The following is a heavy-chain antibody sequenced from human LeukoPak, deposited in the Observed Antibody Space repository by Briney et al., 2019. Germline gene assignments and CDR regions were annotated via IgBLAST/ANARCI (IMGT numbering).Heavy chain of an antibody. D-gene: IGHD5-24*01. CDR2: INHSGST. CDR1: GGSFSGYY. J-gene: IGHJ4*02. Sequence: SETLSLTCAVYGGSFSGYYWSWIRQPPGKGLEWIGEINHSGSTNYNPSLKSRVTISVDTSKNQFSLKLSSVTAADTAVYYCARSPLGRWLQHFDYWGQGTLVTVSS. CDR3: ARSPLGRWLQHFDY. V-gene: IGHV4-34*01.